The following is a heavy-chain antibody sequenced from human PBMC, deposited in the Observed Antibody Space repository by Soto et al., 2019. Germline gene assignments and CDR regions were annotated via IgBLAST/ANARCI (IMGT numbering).Heavy chain of an antibody. Sequence: EVQLVESGGDLVKPGGSLRLSCAGSGFTFSSYSLNWVRQAPGKGLEWVSSISSSSSYIYLADSVKGRFTISRDNAKNSLYLQMNSLRAEDTAVYYCLSGDWTAGFGYWGQGTLVTVSS. V-gene: IGHV3-21*01. CDR3: LSGDWTAGFGY. CDR1: GFTFSSYS. D-gene: IGHD2-21*02. J-gene: IGHJ4*02. CDR2: ISSSSSYI.